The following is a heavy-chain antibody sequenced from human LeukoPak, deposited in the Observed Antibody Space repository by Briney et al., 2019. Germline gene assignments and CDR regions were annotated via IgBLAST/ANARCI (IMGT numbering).Heavy chain of an antibody. Sequence: GASVKVSCKVSGYTLTELSMHWVRQAPGKGLEWMGGFDPEDGETIYAQKFQGRVTMTEDTFTDTAYMELSSLRSEDTAVYYCATGWLGSPSTFDYWGQGTLVTVSS. CDR1: GYTLTELS. V-gene: IGHV1-24*01. J-gene: IGHJ4*02. CDR2: FDPEDGET. D-gene: IGHD5-12*01. CDR3: ATGWLGSPSTFDY.